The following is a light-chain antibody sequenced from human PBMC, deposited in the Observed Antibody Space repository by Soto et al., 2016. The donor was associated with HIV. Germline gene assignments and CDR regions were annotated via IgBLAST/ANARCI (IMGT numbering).Light chain of an antibody. J-gene: IGKJ2*01. CDR3: QQYDNLPYT. V-gene: IGKV1-33*01. CDR2: DAS. Sequence: DIQMTQSPSFLSASVGDRVTITCRASQSISSYLNWYQQKPGKAPKLLIYDASNLETGVPSRFSGSGSGTDFTFTISSLQPEDIATYYCQQYDNLPYTFGQGTKLEIK. CDR1: QSISSY.